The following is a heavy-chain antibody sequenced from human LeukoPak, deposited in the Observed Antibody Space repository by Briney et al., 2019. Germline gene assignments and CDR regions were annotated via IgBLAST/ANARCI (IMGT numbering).Heavy chain of an antibody. V-gene: IGHV1-46*01. J-gene: IGHJ5*02. Sequence: ASVKVSCKASGYTFTGYYMHWVRQAPGQGLEWMGIINPSGGSTSYAQKFQGRVTMTRDTSTSTVYMELSSLRSEDTAVYYCARGAAAGATRNNWFDPWGQGTLVTVSS. CDR2: INPSGGST. CDR1: GYTFTGYY. CDR3: ARGAAAGATRNNWFDP. D-gene: IGHD6-13*01.